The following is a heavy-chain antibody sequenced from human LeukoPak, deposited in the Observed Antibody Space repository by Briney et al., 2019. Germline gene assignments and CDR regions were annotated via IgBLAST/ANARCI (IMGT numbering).Heavy chain of an antibody. CDR3: ARTGVGGGYRFDY. CDR2: ISGSGGST. J-gene: IGHJ4*02. CDR1: GFSFSNYA. D-gene: IGHD1-26*01. Sequence: PGGSLRLSCVASGFSFSNYAMTWVRQAPGKGLEWVSGISGSGGSTYYADSVRGRFTISRDNLKNTLDVQMSSLGVEDTAIYYCARTGVGGGYRFDYWGQGTLVTVSS. V-gene: IGHV3-23*01.